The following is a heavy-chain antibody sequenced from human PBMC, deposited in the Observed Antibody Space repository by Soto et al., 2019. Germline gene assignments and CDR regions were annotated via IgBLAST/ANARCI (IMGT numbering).Heavy chain of an antibody. CDR2: ISYDGSNK. CDR3: ARGGSYPNDAFDI. D-gene: IGHD1-26*01. CDR1: GFTFSSYA. V-gene: IGHV3-30-3*01. Sequence: QVQLVESGGGVVQPGRSLRLSCAASGFTFSSYAMHWVRQAPGKGLEWVAVISYDGSNKYYADSVKGRFTISRDNSKNTLYLQMNSLRAEDTAVYYCARGGSYPNDAFDIWGQGTMVTVSS. J-gene: IGHJ3*02.